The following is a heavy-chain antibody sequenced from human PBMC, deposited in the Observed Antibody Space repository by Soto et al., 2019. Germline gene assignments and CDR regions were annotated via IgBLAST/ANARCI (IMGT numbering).Heavy chain of an antibody. Sequence: SETLSLTCTVSGGAINNYYWNWIRQPPGKGLEWIGYIYYTGSTNYNPALKSRVNISVDTSTNQFSLNLSSVTAADTAVYYCARQGAVAGTFDFWGLGTLVTVSS. CDR3: ARQGAVAGTFDF. J-gene: IGHJ4*02. V-gene: IGHV4-59*08. CDR1: GGAINNYY. D-gene: IGHD6-19*01. CDR2: IYYTGST.